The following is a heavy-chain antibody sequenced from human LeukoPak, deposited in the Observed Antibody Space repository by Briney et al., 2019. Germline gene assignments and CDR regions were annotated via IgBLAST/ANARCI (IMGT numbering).Heavy chain of an antibody. Sequence: ASVKVSCKASGGTFSSYAISRVRQAPGQGLEWMGGVIPIFGTANYAQKFQGRVTITTDESTSTAYMELSSLRSEDTAVYYCARAIFGVVRTYYYMDVWGKGTTVTVSS. CDR1: GGTFSSYA. D-gene: IGHD3-3*01. CDR2: VIPIFGTA. V-gene: IGHV1-69*05. J-gene: IGHJ6*03. CDR3: ARAIFGVVRTYYYMDV.